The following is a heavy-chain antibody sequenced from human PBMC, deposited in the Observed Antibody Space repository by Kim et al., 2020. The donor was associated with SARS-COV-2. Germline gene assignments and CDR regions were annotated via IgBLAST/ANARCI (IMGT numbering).Heavy chain of an antibody. CDR2: T. D-gene: IGHD3-16*01. J-gene: IGHJ3*02. CDR3: ARGGGLDAFDI. V-gene: IGHV4-59*09. Sequence: TNKHPSLKCRVTVSVDTSQDQFSLKQSSVTAADSAVYYCARGGGLDAFDIWDQGTMVTVSS.